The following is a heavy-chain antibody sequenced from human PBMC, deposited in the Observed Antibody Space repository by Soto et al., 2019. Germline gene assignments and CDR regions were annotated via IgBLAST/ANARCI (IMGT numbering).Heavy chain of an antibody. CDR2: IYYSGST. Sequence: PSETLSLTCTVSGGSISSGGYYWSWIRQHPGKGLEWIGYIYYSGSTYYNPSLKSRVTISVDTSKNQFSLKLSSVTAADTAVYYCARVSGRYYYGMDVWGQGTTVTVS. J-gene: IGHJ6*02. CDR3: ARVSGRYYYGMDV. V-gene: IGHV4-31*03. D-gene: IGHD6-19*01. CDR1: GGSISSGGYY.